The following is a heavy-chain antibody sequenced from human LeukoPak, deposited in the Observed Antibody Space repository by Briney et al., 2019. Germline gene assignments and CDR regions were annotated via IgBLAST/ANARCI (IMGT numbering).Heavy chain of an antibody. D-gene: IGHD3-10*01. V-gene: IGHV3-23*01. CDR1: GFTLSRYA. Sequence: GGSLRLSCVISGFTLSRYAVHWVRQAPGKGLEWVSGIGVSDASTYYADCVKGRFIVSRDTSKNTLYLQMNSLRAEDTAMYYCAKRSGSGSQEYFDYWGQGTVVTVSS. CDR2: IGVSDAST. CDR3: AKRSGSGSQEYFDY. J-gene: IGHJ4*02.